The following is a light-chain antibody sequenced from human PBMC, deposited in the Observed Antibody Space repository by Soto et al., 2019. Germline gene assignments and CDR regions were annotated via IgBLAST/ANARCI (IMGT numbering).Light chain of an antibody. CDR2: GAS. CDR1: QSIGKH. Sequence: DIRMTQSPSVLSASVGDRVTITCRASQSIGKHLNWYQQKPGKAPKFLIYGASTLQSGVPSRFTGSGSGTDLNLTVNSLQAEDFATYYCQQGYSSPATFGQGTRLEIK. V-gene: IGKV1-39*01. J-gene: IGKJ5*01. CDR3: QQGYSSPAT.